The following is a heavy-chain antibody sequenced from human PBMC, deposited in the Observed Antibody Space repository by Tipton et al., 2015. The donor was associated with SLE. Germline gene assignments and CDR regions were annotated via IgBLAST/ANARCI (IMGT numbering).Heavy chain of an antibody. CDR1: GGSISSGSYY. J-gene: IGHJ4*02. Sequence: TLSLTCTVSGGSISSGSYYWSWIRQPAGKGLEWIGRIYTSGSTNYNPSLKSRVTISVDTSKNQFSLKLSSVTAADTAVYYCARRGYDIRFSDWGQGTLVTVSS. V-gene: IGHV4-61*02. CDR2: IYTSGST. D-gene: IGHD5-12*01. CDR3: ARRGYDIRFSD.